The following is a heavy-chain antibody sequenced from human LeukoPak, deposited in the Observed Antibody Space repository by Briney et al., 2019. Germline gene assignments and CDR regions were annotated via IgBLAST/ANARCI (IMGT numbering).Heavy chain of an antibody. Sequence: LAGGSLRLSCAASGFTFSSYSMNWVRQAPGRGLEWVSTISGSGTTAYYAGSVKGRFTISRDNSKNTLYLQMNSLRAEDTAVYYCAQRLAQTKTFDYWGHGTLVTVSS. CDR3: AQRLAQTKTFDY. J-gene: IGHJ4*01. CDR1: GFTFSSYS. CDR2: ISGSGTTA. V-gene: IGHV3-23*01.